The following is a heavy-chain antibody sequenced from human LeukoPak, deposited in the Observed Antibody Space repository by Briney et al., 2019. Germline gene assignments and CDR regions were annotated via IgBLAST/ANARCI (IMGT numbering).Heavy chain of an antibody. D-gene: IGHD3-16*01. Sequence: PGGSLRLSCAASGFSFSIYFMNWVRQAPGKGLEWVSSISRTSEYIHYADSVRGRFAISRDNAKNSVYLQMNSLRAEDTAVYFCAGGGDFGYWGQGILVTVSA. CDR3: AGGGDFGY. CDR2: ISRTSEYI. V-gene: IGHV3-21*01. CDR1: GFSFSIYF. J-gene: IGHJ4*02.